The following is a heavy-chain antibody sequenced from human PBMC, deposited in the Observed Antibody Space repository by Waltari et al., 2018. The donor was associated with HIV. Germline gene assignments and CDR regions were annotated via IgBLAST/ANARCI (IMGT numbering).Heavy chain of an antibody. D-gene: IGHD2-2*01. V-gene: IGHV3-30-3*01. CDR2: RSCMRYNQ. CDR3: AREGDCFSNRCSGGLMSY. CDR1: TFSFSSYA. J-gene: IGHJ4*02. Sequence: QVQLVESGGGVVQPGGCLNLSCAASTFSFSSYAIPWVRQAPGNGVGLVSSRSCMRYNQKSADSVRGRSTGSRDKSNKSMDLQLNSRGPCDTVLDYYAREGDCFSNRCSGGLMSYWGQGTLVGVSA.